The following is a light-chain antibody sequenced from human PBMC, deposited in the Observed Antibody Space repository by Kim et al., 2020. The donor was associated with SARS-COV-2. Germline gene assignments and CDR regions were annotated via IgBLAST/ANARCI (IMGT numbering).Light chain of an antibody. J-gene: IGLJ3*02. Sequence: LTQPPSVSKDLRQTATLTCTGNSNNVGDQGAAWLQHHQGHPPKLLSYRNNNRPSGISERLSASRSGNTASLTITGLQPEDEADYYCSAWDSSLSAWVFGGGTKVTVL. V-gene: IGLV10-54*01. CDR2: RNN. CDR3: SAWDSSLSAWV. CDR1: SNNVGDQG.